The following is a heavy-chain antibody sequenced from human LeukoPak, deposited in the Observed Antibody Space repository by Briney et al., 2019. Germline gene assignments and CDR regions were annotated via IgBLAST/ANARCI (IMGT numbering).Heavy chain of an antibody. CDR1: GYTFTSYY. D-gene: IGHD2-2*03. CDR2: INPSGGST. V-gene: IGHV1-46*01. CDR3: AKDDGYCSSISCYCFDN. J-gene: IGHJ4*02. Sequence: ASVKVSCKASGYTFTSYYMHWVRQAPGQGLEWMGLINPSGGSTSYAQKFQGKITMTRDTSTSTVYMELSSLRAEDTALYYCAKDDGYCSSISCYCFDNWGQGTLVTVSS.